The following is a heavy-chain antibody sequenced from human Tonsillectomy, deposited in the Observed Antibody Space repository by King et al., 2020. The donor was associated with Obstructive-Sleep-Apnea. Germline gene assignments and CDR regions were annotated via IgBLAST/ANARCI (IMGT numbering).Heavy chain of an antibody. CDR3: ARGGEYYFDY. Sequence: EVQLVESGAEVKKPGEALKISCKGSGYRFLTYWIVWVRQMPGKGLELMGLIYPCDSDTRSSPSFQGQVTISADESITTAYLQWSSLKASDTAMYYCARGGEYYFDYWGQGTLVTVSS. J-gene: IGHJ4*02. CDR2: IYPCDSDT. V-gene: IGHV5-51*01. D-gene: IGHD2-15*01. CDR1: GYRFLTYW.